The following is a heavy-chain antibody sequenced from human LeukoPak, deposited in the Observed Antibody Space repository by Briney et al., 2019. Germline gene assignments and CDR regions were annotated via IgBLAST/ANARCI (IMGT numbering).Heavy chain of an antibody. CDR1: GFTFSNYW. V-gene: IGHV3-74*01. J-gene: IGHJ4*01. D-gene: IGHD1-26*01. CDR2: IDGDGSSI. Sequence: GGSLRLSCAASGFTFSNYWMHWVRQAPGKGLVWVSRIDGDGSSIAYADSVKGRFTVSRDNAKNTLYLQMDSLRAEDTAVYYCSRASYSARTPGYWGHGTLVTASS. CDR3: SRASYSARTPGY.